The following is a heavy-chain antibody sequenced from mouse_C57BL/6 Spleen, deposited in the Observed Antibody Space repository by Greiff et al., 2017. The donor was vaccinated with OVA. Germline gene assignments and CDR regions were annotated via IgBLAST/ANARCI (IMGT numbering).Heavy chain of an antibody. J-gene: IGHJ1*03. CDR3: ARGYYGSSYWYFDV. CDR1: DSEVFPIAY. CDR2: ILPSIGRT. Sequence: SGSELRSPGSSVKLSCKDFDSEVFPIAYMSWVRQKPGHGFEWIGGILPSIGRTIFGEKFEDKATLDADTLSNTAYLELNSLTSEDSAIYYCARGYYGSSYWYFDVWGTGTTVTVSS. V-gene: IGHV15-2*01. D-gene: IGHD1-1*01.